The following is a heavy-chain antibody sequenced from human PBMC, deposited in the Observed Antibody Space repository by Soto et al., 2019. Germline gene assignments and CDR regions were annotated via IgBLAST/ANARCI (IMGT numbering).Heavy chain of an antibody. Sequence: QVQLVQSGVEVKKPGASVKVSCKASGYTFTSYGISWARQPPGQGLEWMGWTNPYNGNTSYAQKLQGRVTMTTDTSTSTAYMELRSLRSDDTAVYYCTRDPVGGNWFDPWGQGTLVTVSS. J-gene: IGHJ5*02. CDR2: TNPYNGNT. D-gene: IGHD1-26*01. V-gene: IGHV1-18*01. CDR3: TRDPVGGNWFDP. CDR1: GYTFTSYG.